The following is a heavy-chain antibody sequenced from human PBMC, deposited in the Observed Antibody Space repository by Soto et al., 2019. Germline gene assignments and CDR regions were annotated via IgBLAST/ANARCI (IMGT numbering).Heavy chain of an antibody. D-gene: IGHD2-2*01. V-gene: IGHV3-30*18. CDR1: GFTFSSYG. Sequence: QVQLVESGGGVVQPGRSLRLSCAASGFTFSSYGMHWVRQAPGKGLEWVAVISYDGSNKYYADSVKGRFTISRDNSKNXLYLQMNSLRAEDTAVYYCAKDSATCSSTSCYVDYWGQGTLVTVSS. CDR2: ISYDGSNK. CDR3: AKDSATCSSTSCYVDY. J-gene: IGHJ4*02.